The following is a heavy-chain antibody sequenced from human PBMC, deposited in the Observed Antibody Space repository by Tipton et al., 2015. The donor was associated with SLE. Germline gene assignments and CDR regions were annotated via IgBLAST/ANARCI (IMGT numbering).Heavy chain of an antibody. Sequence: GLVKPSETLSLTCTVSGGSIGSHYWAWIRQSPGKGREWIGSIYYSGGAYYNPSLKSRVTISVDTSKSQFFLRLNSVTAADTAVYYCARRRAATGLFSERGWFDPWGQGALVTVSS. V-gene: IGHV4-39*01. CDR3: ARRRAATGLFSERGWFDP. CDR2: IYYSGGA. D-gene: IGHD6-25*01. CDR1: GGSIGSHY. J-gene: IGHJ5*02.